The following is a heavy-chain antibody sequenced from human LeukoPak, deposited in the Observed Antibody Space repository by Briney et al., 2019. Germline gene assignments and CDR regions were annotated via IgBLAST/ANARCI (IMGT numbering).Heavy chain of an antibody. Sequence: SETLSLTCSVSGASLSSYYWDWLRQSPGKGLEWIGYISDTGRTDSNPCLKSRVTISLDMSKKQFSLRLRSVTAADSASYYFATGYYEPFATWGPGILVTVSS. CDR1: GASLSSYY. J-gene: IGHJ5*02. D-gene: IGHD1-26*01. V-gene: IGHV4-59*01. CDR3: ATGYYEPFAT. CDR2: ISDTGRT.